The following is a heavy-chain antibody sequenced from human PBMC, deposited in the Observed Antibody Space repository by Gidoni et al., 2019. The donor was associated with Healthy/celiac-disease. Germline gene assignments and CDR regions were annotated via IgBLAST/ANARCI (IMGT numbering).Heavy chain of an antibody. V-gene: IGHV4-34*01. CDR3: ARERYSSSSVDY. J-gene: IGHJ4*02. CDR2: INHSGST. CDR1: ASSFIGYY. Sequence: VHLQQWCAGLLTPSETLSPTCSVCASSFIGYYWTWIRQPPGKGLEWIGEINHSGSTNYNPSLKSRVTISVDTSKNQFHLKLSSVTAADTAVYSCARERYSSSSVDYWGQGTLVXXSS. D-gene: IGHD6-6*01.